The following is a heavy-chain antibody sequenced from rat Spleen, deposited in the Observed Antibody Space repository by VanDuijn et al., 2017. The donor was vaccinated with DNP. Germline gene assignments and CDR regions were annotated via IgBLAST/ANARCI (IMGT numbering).Heavy chain of an antibody. CDR2: IQNGGST. V-gene: IGHV2-27*01. J-gene: IGHJ4*01. D-gene: IGHD1-4*01. Sequence: QVQLKESGPGLVQPSQTLSLTCTVSGFSLTSYDVHWVRQPPGKGLEWMGRIQNGGSTDYNSALKSRLSISRDTSKSQVFLKMNSVQTEDTAMYFCARWGYPGMDAWGQGTSVTVSS. CDR1: GFSLTSYD. CDR3: ARWGYPGMDA.